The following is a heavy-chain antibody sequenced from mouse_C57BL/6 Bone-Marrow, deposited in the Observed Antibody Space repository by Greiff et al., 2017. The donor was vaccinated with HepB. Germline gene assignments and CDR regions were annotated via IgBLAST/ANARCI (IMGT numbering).Heavy chain of an antibody. CDR1: GFTFTDYY. Sequence: EVQLVESGGGLVQPGGSLSLSCAASGFTFTDYYMSWVRQPPGKALEWLGFIRNKANGYTTEYSASVKGRFTISRDNSQSILYLQMNALRAEDSATYYCARYTEWFAYWDQGTLVTVSA. CDR2: IRNKANGYTT. V-gene: IGHV7-3*01. J-gene: IGHJ3*01. CDR3: ARYTEWFAY.